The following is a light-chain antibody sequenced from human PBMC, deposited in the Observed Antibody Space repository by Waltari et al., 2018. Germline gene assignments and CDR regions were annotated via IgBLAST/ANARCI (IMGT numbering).Light chain of an antibody. CDR1: QSVDSSY. Sequence: EIVLTQSPGTLSLSPGERATLSCRASQSVDSSYLAWYQQKPGQAPRLLIYVAYSRATGIPDRISGSGSGTDFTLTISRLEPEDFAVYYCQQYDNSRYTFGQGTKLEIK. CDR3: QQYDNSRYT. J-gene: IGKJ2*01. V-gene: IGKV3-20*01. CDR2: VAY.